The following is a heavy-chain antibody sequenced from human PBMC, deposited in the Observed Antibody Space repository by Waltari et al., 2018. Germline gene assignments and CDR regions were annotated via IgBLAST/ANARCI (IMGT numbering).Heavy chain of an antibody. D-gene: IGHD3-10*01. CDR3: ARYNYGSGSPFDY. J-gene: IGHJ4*02. Sequence: QLQLQESGPGLVKPSETLSLTCTVSGGSISSSSYYWGWIRQPPGKGLEWIGSIYYSGSTYYNPALKRRVTISVDTSKNQFSLKLSSVTAADTAVYYCARYNYGSGSPFDYWGQGTLVTVSS. CDR2: IYYSGST. V-gene: IGHV4-39*07. CDR1: GGSISSSSYY.